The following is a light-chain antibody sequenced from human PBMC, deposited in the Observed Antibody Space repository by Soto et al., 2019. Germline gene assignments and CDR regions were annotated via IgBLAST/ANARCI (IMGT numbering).Light chain of an antibody. CDR2: GAS. J-gene: IGKJ4*01. CDR1: QSVSSN. V-gene: IGKV3-20*01. CDR3: QQYGSSPPLT. Sequence: EIVMTQSPATLSVSPGERATLSCRASQSVSSNLAWYQQKPGQAPRLLIYGASSRATGIPDRFSGSGSGTDLTLTISRLEPEDFAVYYCQQYGSSPPLTFGGGTKVDNK.